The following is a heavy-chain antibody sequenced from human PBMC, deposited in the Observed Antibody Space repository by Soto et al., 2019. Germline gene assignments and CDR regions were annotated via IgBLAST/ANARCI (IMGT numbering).Heavy chain of an antibody. CDR3: TTPDLVASGDT. Sequence: SETLSLTCAVYGGSFSGYYWSWIRQPPGKGLEWIGEINHSGSTNYNPSLKSRVTISVDTSKNQFSLKLTSVTAADTGVYYCTTPDLVASGDTWGQGTMVTVS. CDR1: GGSFSGYY. J-gene: IGHJ3*02. D-gene: IGHD2-8*02. V-gene: IGHV4-34*01. CDR2: INHSGST.